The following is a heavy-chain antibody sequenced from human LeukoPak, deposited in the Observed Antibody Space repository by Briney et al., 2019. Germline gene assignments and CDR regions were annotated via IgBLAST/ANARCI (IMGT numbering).Heavy chain of an antibody. D-gene: IGHD4-11*01. J-gene: IGHJ4*02. V-gene: IGHV1-69*05. CDR2: IIPIFGTA. Sequence: ASVKVSCKASGGTFSSYAISWVRQAPGQGLEWMGGIIPIFGTANYAQKFQGRVTITTDESTSTAYMELSSLRSEDTAVYYCARVGNDYSNYGLTFDYWGQGTLVTVSS. CDR3: ARVGNDYSNYGLTFDY. CDR1: GGTFSSYA.